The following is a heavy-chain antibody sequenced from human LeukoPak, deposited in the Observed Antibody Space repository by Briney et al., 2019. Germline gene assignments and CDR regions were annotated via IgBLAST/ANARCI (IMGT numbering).Heavy chain of an antibody. V-gene: IGHV4-39*07. D-gene: IGHD2-15*01. CDR2: IYYSGST. CDR3: ARDLSVYCSGGSCYPASYYMDV. CDR1: GGSISSSSYY. Sequence: SETLSLTCTVSGGSISSSSYYWGWIRQPPGKGLEWIGSIYYSGSTYYNPSLKSRVTISVDTSKNQFSLKLSSVTAADTAVYYCARDLSVYCSGGSCYPASYYMDVWGKGTTVTISS. J-gene: IGHJ6*03.